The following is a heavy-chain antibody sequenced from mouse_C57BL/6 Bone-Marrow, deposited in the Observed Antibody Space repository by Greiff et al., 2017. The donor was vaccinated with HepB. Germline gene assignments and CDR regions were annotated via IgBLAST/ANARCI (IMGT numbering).Heavy chain of an antibody. CDR1: GFTFSSYA. D-gene: IGHD1-3*01. CDR3: ARDRYKGGYYFDY. Sequence: EVMLMESGGGLVKPGGSLKLSCAASGFTFSSYAMSWVRQTPEKRLEWVATISDGGSYTYYPDNVKGRFTISRDNAKNNLYLQMSHLKSEDTAMYYCARDRYKGGYYFDYWGQGTTLTVSS. V-gene: IGHV5-4*01. CDR2: ISDGGSYT. J-gene: IGHJ2*01.